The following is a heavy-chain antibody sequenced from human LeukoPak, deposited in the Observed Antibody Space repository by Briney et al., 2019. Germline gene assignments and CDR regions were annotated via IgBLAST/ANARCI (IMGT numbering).Heavy chain of an antibody. Sequence: ASVKVSCKASGYTFTSYGISWVRQAPGQGLEWMGWINPNTGGTNYAQKFQGRVTMTRDTSISTAYMELSRLRSDDTAVYCCAREGNGGDYASDAFDIWGQGTMVTVSS. CDR1: GYTFTSYG. CDR3: AREGNGGDYASDAFDI. CDR2: INPNTGGT. D-gene: IGHD4-17*01. V-gene: IGHV1-2*02. J-gene: IGHJ3*02.